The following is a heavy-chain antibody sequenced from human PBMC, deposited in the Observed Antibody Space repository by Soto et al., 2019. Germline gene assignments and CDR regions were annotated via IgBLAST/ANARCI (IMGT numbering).Heavy chain of an antibody. V-gene: IGHV1-69*02. CDR1: GGTFSSYT. CDR3: AIDYYDSSGYPWV. J-gene: IGHJ4*02. CDR2: IIPILGIA. D-gene: IGHD3-22*01. Sequence: QVQLVQSGAEVKKPGSSVKVSCKASGGTFSSYTISWVRQAPGQGLEWMGRIIPILGIANYAQKFQGRVTITADKSTSTAYMELRSMRSEDTAVYYCAIDYYDSSGYPWVWGLGTLVTVSS.